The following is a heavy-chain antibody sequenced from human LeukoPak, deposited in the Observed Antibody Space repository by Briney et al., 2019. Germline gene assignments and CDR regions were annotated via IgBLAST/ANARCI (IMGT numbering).Heavy chain of an antibody. CDR1: GYTFTSYG. V-gene: IGHV1-2*02. Sequence: GSVKVSCKASGYTFTSYGISWVRQAPGQGLEWMGWINPNSGGTNYAQKFQGRVTMTRDTSISTAYMELSRLRPDDTAVYYCARWDSSSLDDYAFDIWGQGTMVTVSS. CDR2: INPNSGGT. CDR3: ARWDSSSLDDYAFDI. J-gene: IGHJ3*02. D-gene: IGHD6-6*01.